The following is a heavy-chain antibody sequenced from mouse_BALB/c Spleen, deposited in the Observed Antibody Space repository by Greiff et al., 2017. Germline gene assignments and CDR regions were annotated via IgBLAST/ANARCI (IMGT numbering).Heavy chain of an antibody. CDR1: GYTFTSYW. CDR3: TFPYDGYYAWFAY. D-gene: IGHD2-3*01. V-gene: IGHV1-5*01. Sequence: DVKLQESGTVLARPGASVKMSCKASGYTFTSYWMHWVKQRPGQGLEWIGAIYPGNSDTSYNQKFKGKAKLTAVTSTSTAYMELSSLTNEDSAVYYCTFPYDGYYAWFAYWGQGTLVTVSA. CDR2: IYPGNSDT. J-gene: IGHJ3*01.